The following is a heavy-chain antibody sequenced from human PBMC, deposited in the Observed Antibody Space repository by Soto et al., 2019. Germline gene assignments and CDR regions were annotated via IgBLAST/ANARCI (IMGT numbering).Heavy chain of an antibody. J-gene: IGHJ6*03. V-gene: IGHV3-48*01. CDR3: ARDPCSGGSCHPYPAGTRYYYMDV. CDR2: ISSSSSTI. Sequence: PGGSLRLSCAASGFTFSSYSMNWVRQAPGKGLEWVSYISSSSSTIYYADSVKDRFTISRDNAKNSLYLQMNSLRAEDTAVYYCARDPCSGGSCHPYPAGTRYYYMDVWGKGTTVTISS. CDR1: GFTFSSYS. D-gene: IGHD2-15*01.